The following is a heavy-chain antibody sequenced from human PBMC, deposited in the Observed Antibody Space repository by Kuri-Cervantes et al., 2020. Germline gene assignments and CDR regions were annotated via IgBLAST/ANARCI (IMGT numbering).Heavy chain of an antibody. V-gene: IGHV3-23*01. CDR3: AKANSGSYFEISDY. CDR1: GFTFSNAW. J-gene: IGHJ4*02. D-gene: IGHD1-26*01. Sequence: GGSLRLSCAASGFTFSNAWMSWVRQAPGKGLEWVSGISGSGGSKYYADSVKDRFTISRDNPQKPVFLQMDSLRVEDTAVYYCAKANSGSYFEISDYWGQGTLVTVSS. CDR2: ISGSGGSK.